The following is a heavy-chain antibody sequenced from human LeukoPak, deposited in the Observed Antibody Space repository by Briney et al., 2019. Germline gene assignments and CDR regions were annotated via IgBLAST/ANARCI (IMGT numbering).Heavy chain of an antibody. CDR1: GGSFSGYY. Sequence: SETLSLTCAVYGGSFSGYYWSWIRQPPGKGLEWIGEINHSGSTNYNPSLKSRVTISVDPSKTQFSLKLSSVTAADTAVYYCARGSGVENFWSGYYSAFDIWGQGRMVTVSS. J-gene: IGHJ3*02. CDR2: INHSGST. V-gene: IGHV4-34*01. CDR3: ARGSGVENFWSGYYSAFDI. D-gene: IGHD3-3*01.